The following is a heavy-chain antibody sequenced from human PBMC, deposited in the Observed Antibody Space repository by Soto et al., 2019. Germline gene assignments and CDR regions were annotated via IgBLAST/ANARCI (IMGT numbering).Heavy chain of an antibody. V-gene: IGHV6-1*01. CDR1: GDSVSSNSAA. CDR3: ARLAPGGSGGGGDY. J-gene: IGHJ4*02. D-gene: IGHD6-19*01. CDR2: TYYRSKWYT. Sequence: SQTLSLTCAISGDSVSSNSAAWNWIRQSPSRGLEWLGRTYYRSKWYTDYAVSVKSRITINPDTSKNHFSLQLKSVTPEDTALYFCARLAPGGSGGGGDYWGQGTLVTVS.